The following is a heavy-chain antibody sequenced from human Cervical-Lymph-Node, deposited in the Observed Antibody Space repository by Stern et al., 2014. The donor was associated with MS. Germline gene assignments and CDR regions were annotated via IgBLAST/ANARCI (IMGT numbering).Heavy chain of an antibody. CDR1: GFTFSNYG. Sequence: VQLVESGGGVVQPGTSLRLSCAVSGFTFSNYGMHWVRQAQGKGLEWVAVISYDADVKFYADSVKGRFTISRDTPKNTMYLQLNSLKVEDTAVYFCAKKSVGTTGTTTAFDYWGQGTLVTVSS. J-gene: IGHJ4*02. CDR3: AKKSVGTTGTTTAFDY. V-gene: IGHV3-30*18. D-gene: IGHD1-1*01. CDR2: ISYDADVK.